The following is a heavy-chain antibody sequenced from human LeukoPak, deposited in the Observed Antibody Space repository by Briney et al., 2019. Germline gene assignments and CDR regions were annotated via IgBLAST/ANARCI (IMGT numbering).Heavy chain of an antibody. CDR1: GGSITGYH. V-gene: IGHV4-59*01. Sequence: ASETLSLTCTVSGGSITGYHWSWIRHPPGKGLEWIGYIYSSETTKYKPSLKSRVTISADTSKNQFSLKLSSVTAADTAVYYCAAGTSWFDPWGQGTLVTVSS. CDR3: AAGTSWFDP. J-gene: IGHJ5*02. CDR2: IYSSETT. D-gene: IGHD6-13*01.